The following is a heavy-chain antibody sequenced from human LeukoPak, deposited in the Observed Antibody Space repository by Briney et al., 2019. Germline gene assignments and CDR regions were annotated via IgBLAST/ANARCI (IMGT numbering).Heavy chain of an antibody. CDR3: ARDVRAVVAANGSDY. CDR2: MNPNSGGT. Sequence: SVKVSCKASGYTFTGYYMHWVRQAPGQGLDWMGRMNPNSGGTNYAQKFQGRVTMNRDTSISTAYVELSRLRSDDTAVYYCARDVRAVVAANGSDYWGQGTLVTVSS. V-gene: IGHV1-2*06. J-gene: IGHJ4*02. CDR1: GYTFTGYY. D-gene: IGHD2-15*01.